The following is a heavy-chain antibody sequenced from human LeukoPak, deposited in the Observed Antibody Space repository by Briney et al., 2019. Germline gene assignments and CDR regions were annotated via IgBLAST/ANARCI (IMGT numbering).Heavy chain of an antibody. V-gene: IGHV1-18*01. D-gene: IGHD4-23*01. CDR3: ASAGIDRWELLTHAFDI. CDR1: GYTFSSHG. J-gene: IGHJ3*02. CDR2: INTYSGDT. Sequence: ASVKVSCKASGYTFSSHGINWVRQAPGQGLEWMGWINTYSGDTNYAQKFQGRVTVTTDTSTSTAYMELRSLRSDDTAVYFCASAGIDRWELLTHAFDIWGQGTMVTVSS.